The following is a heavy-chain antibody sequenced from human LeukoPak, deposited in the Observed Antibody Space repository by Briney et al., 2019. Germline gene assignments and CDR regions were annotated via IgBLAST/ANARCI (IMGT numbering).Heavy chain of an antibody. Sequence: GGSLRLSCAASGFTFSNYGMNWVRQAPGKGLEWVSGITGNGGTTYYADSVKGRFTISRNNPKKTLYLEMTSLRAEDTAVYYCAKSMYASSARFDYWGQGTLVTVSS. CDR3: AKSMYASSARFDY. D-gene: IGHD2-8*01. J-gene: IGHJ4*02. V-gene: IGHV3-23*01. CDR1: GFTFSNYG. CDR2: ITGNGGTT.